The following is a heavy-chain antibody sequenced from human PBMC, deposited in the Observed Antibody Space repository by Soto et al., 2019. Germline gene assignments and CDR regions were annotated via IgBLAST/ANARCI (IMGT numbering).Heavy chain of an antibody. CDR3: ARGGPGGVWSGYCYYYYYGMDV. D-gene: IGHD3-3*01. CDR2: IIPIFGTA. Sequence: QVQLVQSGAEVKKPGSSVKVSCKASGGTFSSYAISWVRQAPGQGLEWMGGIIPIFGTANYAQKFQGRVTITAEKSTSTAYMELSSLRSEDTAVYYCARGGPGGVWSGYCYYYYYGMDVWGQGTTVTVSS. V-gene: IGHV1-69*06. J-gene: IGHJ6*02. CDR1: GGTFSSYA.